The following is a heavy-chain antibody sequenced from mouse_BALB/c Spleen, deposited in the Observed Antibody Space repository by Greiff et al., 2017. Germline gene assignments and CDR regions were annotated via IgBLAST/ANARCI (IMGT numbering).Heavy chain of an antibody. CDR3: ARRDYDGNYFDY. Sequence: EVNLVESGGDLVKPGGSLKLSCAASGFTFSSYGMSWVRQTPDKRLEWVATISSGGSYTYYPDSVKGRFTISRDNAKNTLYLQMSSLKSEDTAMYYCARRDYDGNYFDYWGQGTTLTVSS. V-gene: IGHV5-6*02. J-gene: IGHJ2*01. CDR2: ISSGGSYT. CDR1: GFTFSSYG. D-gene: IGHD2-4*01.